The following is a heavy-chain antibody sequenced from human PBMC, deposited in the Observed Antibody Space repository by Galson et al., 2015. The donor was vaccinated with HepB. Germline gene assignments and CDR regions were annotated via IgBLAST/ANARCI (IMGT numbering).Heavy chain of an antibody. D-gene: IGHD3-16*01. Sequence: SLRLSCAASGFTFSSYGMHWVRQAPGKGLEWVAVIWYDGSNKYYADSVKGRFTISRDNSKNTLYLQMNSLRAEDTAVYYCARDGGDYGMDVWGQGTTVTVSS. V-gene: IGHV3-33*01. CDR3: ARDGGDYGMDV. CDR1: GFTFSSYG. J-gene: IGHJ6*02. CDR2: IWYDGSNK.